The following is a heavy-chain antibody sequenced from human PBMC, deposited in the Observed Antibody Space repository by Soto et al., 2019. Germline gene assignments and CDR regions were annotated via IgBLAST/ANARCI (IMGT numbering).Heavy chain of an antibody. V-gene: IGHV3-48*01. CDR2: ISSSSSTI. Sequence: EVQLVESGGGLVQPGGSLRLSCAASGFTFSSYSMNWVRQAPGKGLEWVSYISSSSSTIYYADSVKGRFTISRDNAKNSLYLQMNSLRAEDTAVYYCARDCSGGSCYRETYCDYWGQGTLVTVSS. CDR3: ARDCSGGSCYRETYCDY. J-gene: IGHJ4*02. CDR1: GFTFSSYS. D-gene: IGHD2-15*01.